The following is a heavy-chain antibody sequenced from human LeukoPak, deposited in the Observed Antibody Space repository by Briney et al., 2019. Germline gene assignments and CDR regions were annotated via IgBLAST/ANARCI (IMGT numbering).Heavy chain of an antibody. D-gene: IGHD2-2*01. CDR1: GGSMNSYY. CDR2: IYYSGIT. J-gene: IGHJ3*02. Sequence: SETLSLTCTVSGGSMNSYYWSWIRQPPGKGLEWIGYIYYSGITNYNPSLKSRVTISVDTSKNQFSLELSSVTAADTAVYYCARHQFQLLVNDDAFDMWGQGTMVTVSS. CDR3: ARHQFQLLVNDDAFDM. V-gene: IGHV4-59*08.